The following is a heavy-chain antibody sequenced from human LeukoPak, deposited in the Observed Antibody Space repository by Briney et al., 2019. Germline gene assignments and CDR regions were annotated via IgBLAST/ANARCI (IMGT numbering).Heavy chain of an antibody. J-gene: IGHJ5*02. CDR1: GYTFTSYA. D-gene: IGHD2-15*01. V-gene: IGHV1-3*01. CDR2: INAGNGNT. CDR3: ARESCSGGSCYSVWFDP. Sequence: ASVKVSCKASGYTFTSYAMHWVRQAPGQRLEWMGWINAGNGNTKYSQKFQGRVTITRDTSASTAYMELSSLRSEDTAVYYRARESCSGGSCYSVWFDPWGQGTLVTVSS.